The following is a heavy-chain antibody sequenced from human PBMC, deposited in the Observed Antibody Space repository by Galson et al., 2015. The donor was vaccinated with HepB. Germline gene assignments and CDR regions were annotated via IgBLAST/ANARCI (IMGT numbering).Heavy chain of an antibody. CDR3: ARDDMDIVVVAPAVQGGYYNGLDV. CDR2: INPSGGST. D-gene: IGHD2-2*02. Sequence: SVKVSCKASGYTFTSYYMHWVRQAPGQGFEWMGLINPSGGSTSYAQKFQGRITMTRDTSTSTVYMELSSLRSEDTAVYYCARDDMDIVVVAPAVQGGYYNGLDVWGQGTTVTVSS. J-gene: IGHJ6*02. V-gene: IGHV1-46*01. CDR1: GYTFTSYY.